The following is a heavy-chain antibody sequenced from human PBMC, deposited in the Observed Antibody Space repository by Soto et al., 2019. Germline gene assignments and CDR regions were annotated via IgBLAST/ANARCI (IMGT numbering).Heavy chain of an antibody. V-gene: IGHV3-9*01. CDR2: ISWNSHTI. CDR1: GFTFANYA. J-gene: IGHJ6*02. Sequence: PGGSLRLSCAASGFTFANYAMHWVRQGPGKGLEWVSGISWNSHTIGYADSVKGRFTISRDNAKNSLFLQMNSLRAEDTALYYCAQEYSGSGSFDYGLDVWGQGTTVTVS. CDR3: AQEYSGSGSFDYGLDV. D-gene: IGHD3-10*01.